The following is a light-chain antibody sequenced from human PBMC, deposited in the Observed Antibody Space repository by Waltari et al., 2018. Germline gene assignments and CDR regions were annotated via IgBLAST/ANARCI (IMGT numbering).Light chain of an antibody. J-gene: IGKJ1*01. Sequence: DIQMTQSPSSLSASVGDRVTITCRASQGISNWLAWYQQKPGKAPKLLIYRASNLETGVPSRCSGSGSGTDFTLTISSLQPEDIATYYCQQHDNSPWTFGQGTKVEIK. CDR2: RAS. V-gene: IGKV1-33*01. CDR1: QGISNW. CDR3: QQHDNSPWT.